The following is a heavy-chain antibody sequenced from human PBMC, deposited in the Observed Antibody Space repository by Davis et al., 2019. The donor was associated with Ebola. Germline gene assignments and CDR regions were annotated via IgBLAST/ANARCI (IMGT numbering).Heavy chain of an antibody. CDR2: ISYDGSNK. CDR3: ARDFQGLGY. Sequence: GESLKISCAASGFTFSSYGMHWVRQAPGKGLEWVAVISYDGSNKYYADSVKGRFTISRDNSKNTLYLQMNSLRDEDTAVYYCARDFQGLGYWGQGTLVTVSS. V-gene: IGHV3-30*03. J-gene: IGHJ4*02. CDR1: GFTFSSYG. D-gene: IGHD3-16*01.